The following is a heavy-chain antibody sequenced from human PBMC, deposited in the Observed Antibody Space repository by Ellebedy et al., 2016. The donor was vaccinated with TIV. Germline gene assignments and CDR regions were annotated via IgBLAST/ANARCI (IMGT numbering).Heavy chain of an antibody. CDR3: AREGRWVAFDP. D-gene: IGHD1-26*01. CDR1: GGTFSSYA. Sequence: SVKVSCXASGGTFSSYAISWVRQAPGLGLEWMGGIIPIFGTANYAQKFQGRVTITADESTSTAYMELSSLRSEDTAVYYCAREGRWVAFDPWGQGTLVTVSS. J-gene: IGHJ5*02. V-gene: IGHV1-69*13. CDR2: IIPIFGTA.